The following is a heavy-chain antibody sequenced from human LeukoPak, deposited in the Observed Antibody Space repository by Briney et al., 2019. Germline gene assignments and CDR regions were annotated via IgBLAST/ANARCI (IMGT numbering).Heavy chain of an antibody. Sequence: SETLSLTCTVSGGSISGYYWSWIRQPPGKGLEWIGYIHYSGSTNHNPSLKSRVTVSLDTSKNQFSLNLYSMTAADTAVYYCARFPRVDSSHHWGQGALVTVSS. CDR2: IHYSGST. J-gene: IGHJ5*02. CDR3: ARFPRVDSSHH. CDR1: GGSISGYY. D-gene: IGHD3-3*01. V-gene: IGHV4-59*08.